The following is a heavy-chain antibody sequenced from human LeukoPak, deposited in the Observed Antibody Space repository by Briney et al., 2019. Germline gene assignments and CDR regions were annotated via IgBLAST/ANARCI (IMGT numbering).Heavy chain of an antibody. CDR1: GFTFRHYV. Sequence: PGGSLRLSCVGSGFTFRHYVMHWVRQAPGKGLEWVAVISYDETHKFYADSVKGRFTISRDNSNATLFLQMNSLRSEDAAVYYCVRARVRARSGAFDVWAKGHWSPSPQ. CDR2: ISYDETHK. V-gene: IGHV3-30*04. CDR3: VRARVRARSGAFDV. D-gene: IGHD3-10*01. J-gene: IGHJ3*01.